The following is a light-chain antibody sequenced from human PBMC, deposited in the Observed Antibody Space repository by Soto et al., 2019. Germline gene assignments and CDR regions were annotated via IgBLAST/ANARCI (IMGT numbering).Light chain of an antibody. Sequence: EIVLTQSPGTLSLSPGERATLSCRASQSINSRYLAWYQQKPGQAPRLLIYGASSRATGIPDRFSGSGSGTDFTLTISRLEPEDVAVYYCQQFGSSPGVTFGPGTKVDIK. V-gene: IGKV3-20*01. CDR3: QQFGSSPGVT. CDR1: QSINSRY. CDR2: GAS. J-gene: IGKJ3*01.